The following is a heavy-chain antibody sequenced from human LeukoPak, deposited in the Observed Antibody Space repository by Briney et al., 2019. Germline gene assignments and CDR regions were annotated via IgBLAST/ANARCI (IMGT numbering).Heavy chain of an antibody. Sequence: TSGTLSLTCAVSGGSISSSNWWSWVRQPPGKGLEWIGEIYHSGSTNYNPSLKSRVTISVDKSKNQFSLKLSSVTAADTAVYYCARDAGIAVAGFFDPWGQGTLVTVSS. D-gene: IGHD6-19*01. CDR2: IYHSGST. J-gene: IGHJ5*02. CDR3: ARDAGIAVAGFFDP. V-gene: IGHV4-4*02. CDR1: GGSISSSNW.